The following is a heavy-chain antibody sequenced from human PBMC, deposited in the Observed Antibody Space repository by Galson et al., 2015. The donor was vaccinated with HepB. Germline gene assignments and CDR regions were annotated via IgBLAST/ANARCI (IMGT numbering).Heavy chain of an antibody. CDR2: INGDGSST. J-gene: IGHJ4*02. V-gene: IGHV3-74*01. Sequence: SLRLSCAASEFTFSRYWMHWVRQAPGKGLAWVSRINGDGSSTTYADSVKGRFTISRDNAKNTLYLQMNSLRAEDTAVYYCARRWEVDFTDRHFDYWGQGTLVTVSS. CDR3: ARRWEVDFTDRHFDY. CDR1: EFTFSRYW. D-gene: IGHD2-8*02.